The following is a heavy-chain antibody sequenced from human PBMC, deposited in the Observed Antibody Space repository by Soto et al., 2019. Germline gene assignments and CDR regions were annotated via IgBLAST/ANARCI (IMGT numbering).Heavy chain of an antibody. J-gene: IGHJ5*02. V-gene: IGHV3-74*01. CDR1: GFTFSSCW. Sequence: RRLSCAASGFTFSSCWMHWVRQAPGKGLVWVSRINNDGSSISYADSVKGRFTISRDNAKNTLYMQMNSLRVEDTAVYYCAEVGYYGSGSLGFDPWGQGTLVTVSS. D-gene: IGHD3-10*01. CDR3: AEVGYYGSGSLGFDP. CDR2: INNDGSSI.